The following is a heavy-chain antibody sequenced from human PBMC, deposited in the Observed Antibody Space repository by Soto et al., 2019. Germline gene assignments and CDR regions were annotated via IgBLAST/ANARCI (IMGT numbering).Heavy chain of an antibody. J-gene: IGHJ4*02. V-gene: IGHV3-30-3*01. Sequence: GGSLRLSCAASGFTFSSYAMHWVRQAPGKGLEWVAVISYDGSNKYYADSVKGRFTISRDNSKNTLYLQMNSLRAEDTAVYYCARDIGQWELLLDYRGQGPLVTVSS. CDR3: ARDIGQWELLLDY. CDR2: ISYDGSNK. CDR1: GFTFSSYA. D-gene: IGHD1-26*01.